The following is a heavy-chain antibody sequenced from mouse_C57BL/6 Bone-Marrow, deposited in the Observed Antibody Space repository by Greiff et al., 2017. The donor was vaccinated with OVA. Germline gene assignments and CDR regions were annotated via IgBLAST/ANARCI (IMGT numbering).Heavy chain of an antibody. CDR2: IRSKSNNYAT. D-gene: IGHD2-3*01. CDR1: GFSFNTYA. CDR3: VRMLDGYYVYYAMDY. V-gene: IGHV10-1*01. J-gene: IGHJ4*01. Sequence: EVQRVESGGGLVQPKGSLKLSCAASGFSFNTYAMNWVRQAPGKGLEWVARIRSKSNNYATYYADSVKDRFTISRDDSESMLYLQMNNLKTEDTAMYYCVRMLDGYYVYYAMDYWGQGTSVTVSS.